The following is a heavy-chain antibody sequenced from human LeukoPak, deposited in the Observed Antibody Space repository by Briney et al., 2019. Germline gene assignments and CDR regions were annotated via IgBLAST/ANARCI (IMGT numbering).Heavy chain of an antibody. J-gene: IGHJ4*02. CDR1: GGTFSSYA. CDR3: ARSYYYDSSGYWRFDY. V-gene: IGHV1-69*05. CDR2: IIPIFGTA. D-gene: IGHD3-22*01. Sequence: VKVSCKASGGTFSSYAISWVRRAPGQGLEWMGRIIPIFGTANYAQKFQGRVTITTDESTSTAYMELSSLRSEDTAVYYCARSYYYDSSGYWRFDYWGQGTLVTVSS.